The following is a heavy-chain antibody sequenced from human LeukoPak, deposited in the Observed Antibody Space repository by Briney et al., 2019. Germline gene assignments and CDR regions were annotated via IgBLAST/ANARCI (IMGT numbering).Heavy chain of an antibody. J-gene: IGHJ4*02. CDR3: ASVLRYFDWVPRV. V-gene: IGHV4-34*01. CDR1: GGSFSGYY. Sequence: SETLSLTCAVYGGSFSGYYWSWIRQPPGKGLEWIGEINHSGSTNYNPSLKSRVTISVDTSKNQFSLKLSSVTAADTAVYYCASVLRYFDWVPRVWGQGTLATVSS. D-gene: IGHD3-9*01. CDR2: INHSGST.